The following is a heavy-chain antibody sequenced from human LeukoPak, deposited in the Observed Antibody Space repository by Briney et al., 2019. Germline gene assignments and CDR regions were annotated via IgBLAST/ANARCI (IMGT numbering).Heavy chain of an antibody. D-gene: IGHD3-3*01. Sequence: PGGSLRLSCATSGFTFSSYAMHWVRQAPGKGLEWVAVISHDGHNIYYADSVKGRFTISRDNSKYMVYLQMNSLRAEDTAVYYCARDFWAHWYFDLWGRGTLVTVSS. J-gene: IGHJ2*01. V-gene: IGHV3-30*04. CDR2: ISHDGHNI. CDR1: GFTFSSYA. CDR3: ARDFWAHWYFDL.